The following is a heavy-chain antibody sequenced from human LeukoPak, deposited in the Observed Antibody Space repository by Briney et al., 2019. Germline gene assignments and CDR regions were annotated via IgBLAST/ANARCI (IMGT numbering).Heavy chain of an antibody. D-gene: IGHD5-12*01. CDR1: RFTFSNYS. J-gene: IGHJ4*02. CDR3: ARGPEWLRQGSDNFDY. CDR2: ISSSGSYI. V-gene: IGHV3-21*01. Sequence: GGSLRLSCAASRFTFSNYSMNWVRQAPGKGLEWVSSISSSGSYIYYADSVKGRFTISRDNAKNSLYLQMNSLRAEDTAVYYCARGPEWLRQGSDNFDYWGQGTLVTVSS.